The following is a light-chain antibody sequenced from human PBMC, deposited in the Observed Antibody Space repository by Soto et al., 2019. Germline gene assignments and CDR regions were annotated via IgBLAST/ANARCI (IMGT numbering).Light chain of an antibody. Sequence: DIQMTQSPSSLSASVGDRFTITCRASQSISSYLNWYQQKPGKPPKLVIYKATALETGVPSRFSGSGSGTEFTLTISSLQPDDFTTYYCQQYSAFPWTFGQGTKVDIK. V-gene: IGKV1-5*03. J-gene: IGKJ1*01. CDR2: KAT. CDR3: QQYSAFPWT. CDR1: QSISSY.